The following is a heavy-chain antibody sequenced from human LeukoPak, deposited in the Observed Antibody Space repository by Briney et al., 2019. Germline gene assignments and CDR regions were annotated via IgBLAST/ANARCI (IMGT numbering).Heavy chain of an antibody. V-gene: IGHV3-7*03. CDR1: GFMFSSNW. CDR2: IKEDGTET. D-gene: IGHD5-24*01. Sequence: SGGSLRLSCAVSGFMFSSNWMSWVRLAPGKGLEWVANIKEDGTETYYVDSVKGRFTISRDNAKNSLYLQMNSLRVEDTAVYYCAKEGRSLQTYWGRGTLVTVSS. CDR3: AKEGRSLQTY. J-gene: IGHJ4*02.